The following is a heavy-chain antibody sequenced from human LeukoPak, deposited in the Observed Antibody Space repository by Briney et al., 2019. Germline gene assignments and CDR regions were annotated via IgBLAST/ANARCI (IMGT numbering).Heavy chain of an antibody. Sequence: SVKVSCKASGGTCSSYAISGVRQAPGQGLEWMGRIIPIFGTANYSQKFQGRVTITTDESTSTAYMELSSLRSEDTAVYYCARERDTAMVLPFDYWGQGTLVTVSS. V-gene: IGHV1-69*05. CDR2: IIPIFGTA. J-gene: IGHJ4*02. CDR1: GGTCSSYA. CDR3: ARERDTAMVLPFDY. D-gene: IGHD5-18*01.